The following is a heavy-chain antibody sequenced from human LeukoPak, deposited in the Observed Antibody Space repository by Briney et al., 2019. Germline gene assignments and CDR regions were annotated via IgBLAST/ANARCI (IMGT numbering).Heavy chain of an antibody. CDR3: AKVGITFGGVIGYFDY. CDR2: ISGSSGST. V-gene: IGHV3-23*01. CDR1: GFTFSSYA. D-gene: IGHD3-16*02. Sequence: GGSLRLSCAASGFTFSSYAMSWVRQAPGKGLEWVSAISGSSGSTYYADSVKGRFTISRDNSKNTLYLQMNSLRAEDTAVYYCAKVGITFGGVIGYFDYWGQGNLVTVSS. J-gene: IGHJ4*02.